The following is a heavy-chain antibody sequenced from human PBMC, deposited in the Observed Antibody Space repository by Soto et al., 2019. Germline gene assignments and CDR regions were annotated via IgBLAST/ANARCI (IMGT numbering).Heavy chain of an antibody. CDR2: ISTYNGNT. CDR1: GYTFTTYG. D-gene: IGHD2-15*01. CDR3: ARRGAYCSGGTCYHFDY. Sequence: QVHLVQSGAEVKKPGASVQVSCKASGYTFTTYGISWVRQAPGQGLEWMGWISTYNGNTNYEQKLQGRVTLTTDTLTSTAYMELRSLRSDDTAVHYCARRGAYCSGGTCYHFDYWGQGTLVTVSS. J-gene: IGHJ4*02. V-gene: IGHV1-18*04.